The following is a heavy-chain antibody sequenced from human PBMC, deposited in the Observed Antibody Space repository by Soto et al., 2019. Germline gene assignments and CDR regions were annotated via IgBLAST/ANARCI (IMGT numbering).Heavy chain of an antibody. D-gene: IGHD6-13*01. V-gene: IGHV2-26*04. J-gene: IGHJ5*02. CDR3: ASTYSTSWYWFDP. Sequence: QVTVKESGPVLVKPTETLTLTCTVSGFSLSNAGLGVSWIRQPPGKALEWLEHIFSNDEKSYSTSLKSRLTISKDTSKSPVVLTMTNMDPVDTATYYCASTYSTSWYWFDPWGQGTLVTVSS. CDR2: IFSNDEK. CDR1: GFSLSNAGLG.